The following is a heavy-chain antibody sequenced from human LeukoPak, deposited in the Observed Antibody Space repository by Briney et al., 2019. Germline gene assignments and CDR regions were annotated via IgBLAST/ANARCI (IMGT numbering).Heavy chain of an antibody. V-gene: IGHV3-30*04. Sequence: GGSLRLSCAASGFTFSSYAMSWVRQAPGKGLEWVAVISCDGSNKYYADSVKGRFTISRDNSKNTLYLQMNSLRAEDTAVYYCAKMFRRKPNLYFDYWGQGTLVTVSS. CDR1: GFTFSSYA. CDR2: ISCDGSNK. J-gene: IGHJ4*02. D-gene: IGHD3-10*02. CDR3: AKMFRRKPNLYFDY.